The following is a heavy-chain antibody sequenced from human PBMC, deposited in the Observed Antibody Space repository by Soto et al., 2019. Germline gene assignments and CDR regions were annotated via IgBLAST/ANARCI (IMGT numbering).Heavy chain of an antibody. CDR2: INAGNGNT. V-gene: IGHV1-3*01. Sequence: ASVYVSCKASGYTFTSYAMHWVRQAPGQRLEWMGWINAGNGNTKYSHKFQGRVTISRDTTASTAYMELSSLRSEDTAVYYCARLEYQLLMFGMDVWGQGTTVTVSS. J-gene: IGHJ6*02. CDR3: ARLEYQLLMFGMDV. CDR1: GYTFTSYA. D-gene: IGHD2-2*01.